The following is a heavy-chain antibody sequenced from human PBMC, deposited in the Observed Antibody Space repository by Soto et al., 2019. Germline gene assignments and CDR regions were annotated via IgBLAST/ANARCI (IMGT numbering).Heavy chain of an antibody. CDR2: IRSKAYGGTT. Sequence: SLRLSCTASGFTFGDYAMSWVRQAPGKGLEWVGFIRSKAYGGTTEYAASVKGRFTISRDDSKSIAYLQMNSLKTEDTAVYYCTSVSVVVPAGDAFDIWGQGTMVTVSS. D-gene: IGHD2-2*01. V-gene: IGHV3-49*04. J-gene: IGHJ3*02. CDR3: TSVSVVVPAGDAFDI. CDR1: GFTFGDYA.